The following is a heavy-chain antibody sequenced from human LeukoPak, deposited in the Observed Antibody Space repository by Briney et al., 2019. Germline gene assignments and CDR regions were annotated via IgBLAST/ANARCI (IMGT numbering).Heavy chain of an antibody. CDR1: GGTFSSYA. Sequence: SVKVSCKASGGTFSSYAISWVRQAPGQGLEWMGGIIPIFGTANYAQKFQGRVTITADKSTSTAYMGLSRLRSDDTAVYYCARASGYQLPFDYWGQGTLVTVSS. CDR2: IIPIFGTA. CDR3: ARASGYQLPFDY. D-gene: IGHD3-22*01. V-gene: IGHV1-69*06. J-gene: IGHJ4*02.